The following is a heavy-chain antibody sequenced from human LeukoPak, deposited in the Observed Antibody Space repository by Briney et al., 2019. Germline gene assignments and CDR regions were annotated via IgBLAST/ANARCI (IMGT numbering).Heavy chain of an antibody. J-gene: IGHJ4*02. V-gene: IGHV3-21*01. D-gene: IGHD4-17*01. CDR2: ITSGGSYI. Sequence: GGSLRLSCAASGFSFSSVSMSWVRQAPGKGLEWVSSITSGGSYIYYADSVKGRFTISRDNAKNSLYLQMNSLRAEDTAVYYCARDLRWGQGTLVTVSS. CDR3: ARDLR. CDR1: GFSFSSVS.